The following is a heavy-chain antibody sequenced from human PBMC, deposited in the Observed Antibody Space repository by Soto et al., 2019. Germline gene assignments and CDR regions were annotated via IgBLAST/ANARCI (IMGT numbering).Heavy chain of an antibody. CDR2: ISAYNGNT. D-gene: IGHD6-19*01. CDR3: ARAVAGEPNFDY. CDR1: GYTFTSYC. V-gene: IGHV1-18*01. Sequence: ASVEVSCKASGYTFTSYCISWVLEAPGQGLEWMGWISAYNGNTNYAQKLQGRVTMTTDTSTSTAYMELRSLRSDDTAVYYCARAVAGEPNFDYWGQGTLVTVSS. J-gene: IGHJ4*02.